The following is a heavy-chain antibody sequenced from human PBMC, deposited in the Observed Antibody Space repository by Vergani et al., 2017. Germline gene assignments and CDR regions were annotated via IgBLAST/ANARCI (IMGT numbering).Heavy chain of an antibody. D-gene: IGHD2-15*01. V-gene: IGHV3-21*01. CDR3: AGDLTVGYCSGGSCS. CDR2: ISSSSSYI. Sequence: EVQLVESGGGLVQPGGSLRLSCAASGFTFSSYWMSWVRQAPGKGLEWVSSISSSSSYIYYADSVKGRFTISRDNAKNSLYLQMNSLRAEDTAVYYCAGDLTVGYCSGGSCSWGQGTLVTVSS. CDR1: GFTFSSYW. J-gene: IGHJ4*02.